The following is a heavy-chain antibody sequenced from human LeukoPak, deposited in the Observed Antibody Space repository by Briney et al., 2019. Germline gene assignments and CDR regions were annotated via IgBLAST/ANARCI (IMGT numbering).Heavy chain of an antibody. D-gene: IGHD6-13*01. Sequence: PGGSLRLSCAASGFTFSSYWMSWVRQAPGKGLEWVANIKQDGSEKYYVDSVKGRFTISRDNAKNSLYLQMSSLRVEDTAVFYCVKGIAGGPYYFDYWGQGTLVTVSS. V-gene: IGHV3-7*02. CDR1: GFTFSSYW. CDR2: IKQDGSEK. J-gene: IGHJ4*02. CDR3: VKGIAGGPYYFDY.